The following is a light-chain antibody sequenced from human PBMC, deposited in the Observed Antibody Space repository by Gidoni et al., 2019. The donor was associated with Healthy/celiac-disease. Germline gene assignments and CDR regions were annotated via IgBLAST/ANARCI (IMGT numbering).Light chain of an antibody. Sequence: DIQMTQSPSTLSASVGDRVTITCRASQSISNWLAWYQQKPGKAPKLLIYKASSLESGVPSRFSGSGSGTEFTLTISSLQPDDFATYYCQQYNSYSRGAFXQXTKVEIK. CDR1: QSISNW. CDR3: QQYNSYSRGA. CDR2: KAS. V-gene: IGKV1-5*03. J-gene: IGKJ1*01.